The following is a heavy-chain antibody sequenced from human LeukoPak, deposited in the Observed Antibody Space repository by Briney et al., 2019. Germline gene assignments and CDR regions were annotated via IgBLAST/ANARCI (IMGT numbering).Heavy chain of an antibody. CDR1: GFTFSSYA. J-gene: IGHJ4*02. Sequence: GGSLRLSCAASGFTFSSYAMSWVRQAPGKGLESVSAISGSGGSTYYADSVKGRFTISRDNSKNTLYLQMNSLRAEDTAVYYCAKDGLYDSSGYYIYWGQGTLVTVSS. V-gene: IGHV3-23*01. D-gene: IGHD3-22*01. CDR3: AKDGLYDSSGYYIY. CDR2: ISGSGGST.